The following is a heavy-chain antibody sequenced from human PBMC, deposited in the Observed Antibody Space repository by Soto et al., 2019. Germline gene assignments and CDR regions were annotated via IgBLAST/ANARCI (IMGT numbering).Heavy chain of an antibody. CDR3: ARDSYCSSPSCYSDAFDI. Sequence: PGGSLRLSCAASGFTFSSYSMNWVRQAPGKGLEWVSSITSSSSYIYYADSVKGRFTISRDNAKNSLYLQMSSLRAEDTAVYYCARDSYCSSPSCYSDAFDIWGQGTMVTVSS. CDR1: GFTFSSYS. CDR2: ITSSSSYI. V-gene: IGHV3-21*01. J-gene: IGHJ3*02. D-gene: IGHD2-2*01.